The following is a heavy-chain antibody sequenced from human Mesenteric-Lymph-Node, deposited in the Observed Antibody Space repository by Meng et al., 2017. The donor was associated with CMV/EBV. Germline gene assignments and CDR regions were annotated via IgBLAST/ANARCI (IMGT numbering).Heavy chain of an antibody. D-gene: IGHD6-19*01. J-gene: IGHJ6*02. CDR1: GYTFTGYY. V-gene: IGHV1-2*02. CDR2: INPNSGGT. Sequence: ASVKVSCKASGYTFTGYYMHWVRQAPGQGLEWMGWINPNSGGTNYAQKFQGRVTMTRDTSISTAYMELSRLRSDDTAVYYCARDLGTPQWVVYYYYAMDVWGQGTTVTVSS. CDR3: ARDLGTPQWVVYYYYAMDV.